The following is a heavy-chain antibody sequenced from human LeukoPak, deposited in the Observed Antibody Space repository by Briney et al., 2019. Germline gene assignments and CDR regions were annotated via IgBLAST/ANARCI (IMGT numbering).Heavy chain of an antibody. CDR3: ARVYSSGNDY. Sequence: QPGGSLRLPCAASGFTFSSYEMNWVRQAPGKGLEWVSYISSSGSTIYYADSVKGRFTISRDNAKNSLYLQMNSLRAEDTAVYYCARVYSSGNDYWGQGTLVTVSS. CDR1: GFTFSSYE. J-gene: IGHJ4*02. CDR2: ISSSGSTI. V-gene: IGHV3-48*03. D-gene: IGHD6-19*01.